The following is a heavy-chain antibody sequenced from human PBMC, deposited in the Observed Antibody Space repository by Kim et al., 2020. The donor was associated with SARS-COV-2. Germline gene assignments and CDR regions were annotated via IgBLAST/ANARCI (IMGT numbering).Heavy chain of an antibody. Sequence: GESLKISCKGSGYTFTTYWIAWVRQMPGKGLEWMGIIYPGDSDTRYSPSFQGQVTISADKSISTAYLQWSSLKASDTAMYYCARHRGGSSSDAFDIWGQGTMVIVSS. CDR1: GYTFTTYW. V-gene: IGHV5-51*01. J-gene: IGHJ3*02. D-gene: IGHD6-6*01. CDR2: IYPGDSDT. CDR3: ARHRGGSSSDAFDI.